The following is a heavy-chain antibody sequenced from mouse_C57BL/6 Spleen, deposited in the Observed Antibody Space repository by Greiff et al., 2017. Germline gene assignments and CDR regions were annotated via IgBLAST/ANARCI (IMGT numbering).Heavy chain of an antibody. V-gene: IGHV5-4*01. Sequence: DVKLVESGGGLVKPGGSLKLSCAASGFTFSSYAMSWVRQTPEKRLEWVATISDGGSYTYYPDNVKGRFTISRDNAKNNLYLQMSHLKSEDTAMYYCARDQRTTVVAKAMDYWGQGTSVTVSS. D-gene: IGHD1-1*01. CDR3: ARDQRTTVVAKAMDY. CDR2: ISDGGSYT. CDR1: GFTFSSYA. J-gene: IGHJ4*01.